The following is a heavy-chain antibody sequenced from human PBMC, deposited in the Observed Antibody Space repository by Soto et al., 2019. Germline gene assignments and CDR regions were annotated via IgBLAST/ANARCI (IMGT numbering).Heavy chain of an antibody. CDR2: ISDDGSKK. D-gene: IGHD3-10*01. Sequence: QVQLVESGGGVVQPGRSLRLSCAASGFTFSTYTMHWVRQAPGKGLEWVATISDDGSKKYYADSVKGRFTISRDNSKDTLWLQMNSLRAEDTAVYYFPREGHGDWFDPWGQGTLVNVSS. J-gene: IGHJ5*02. CDR1: GFTFSTYT. CDR3: PREGHGDWFDP. V-gene: IGHV3-30-3*01.